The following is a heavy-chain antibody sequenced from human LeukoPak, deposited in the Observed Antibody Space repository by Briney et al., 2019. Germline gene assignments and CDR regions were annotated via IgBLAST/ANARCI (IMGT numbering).Heavy chain of an antibody. CDR3: TSPVGAIGG. V-gene: IGHV3-73*01. Sequence: PGGSLKLSCAASGFTFSGSAMHWVRQASGKGLEWVGRIRSKANSYATAYAASVKGRFTISRDDSKNTAYLQMNSLKTEDTAVYYCTSPVGAIGGWGQGTLVTVSS. CDR2: IRSKANSYAT. CDR1: GFTFSGSA. D-gene: IGHD1-26*01. J-gene: IGHJ4*02.